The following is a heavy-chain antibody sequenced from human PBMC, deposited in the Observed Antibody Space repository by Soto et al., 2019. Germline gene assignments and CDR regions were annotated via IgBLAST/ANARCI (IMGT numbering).Heavy chain of an antibody. J-gene: IGHJ3*02. CDR1: GFTFSMYG. CDR2: VYYDGHNK. Sequence: QVQLVESGGGVVQPGRSQRLSCAASGFTFSMYGMHWVRQAPGKGLEWMATVYYDGHNKYYADSVRGRFTISRDNSKNMVYLQMNSLRAEDTAVYYCARDPPSTLGSFDIWSRGTMVAVSS. CDR3: ARDPPSTLGSFDI. V-gene: IGHV3-33*01. D-gene: IGHD2-2*01.